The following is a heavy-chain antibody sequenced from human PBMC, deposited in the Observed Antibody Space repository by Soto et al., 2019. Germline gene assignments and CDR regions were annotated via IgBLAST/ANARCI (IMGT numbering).Heavy chain of an antibody. Sequence: ASVKVSGKASGYTFTSYGISWVRPAPGQGLEWMGWISAYNGNTNYAQKLQGRVTMTTDTSTSTAYMELRSLRSDDTAVYYCAREGGYTSLLYCDWSLYYWGQGTLVTVSS. CDR1: GYTFTSYG. D-gene: IGHD3-9*01. V-gene: IGHV1-18*01. CDR3: AREGGYTSLLYCDWSLYY. J-gene: IGHJ4*02. CDR2: ISAYNGNT.